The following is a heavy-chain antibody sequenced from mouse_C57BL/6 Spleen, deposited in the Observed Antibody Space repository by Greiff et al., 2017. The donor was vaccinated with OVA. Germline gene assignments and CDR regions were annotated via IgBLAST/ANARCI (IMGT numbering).Heavy chain of an antibody. CDR2: IHPNRGST. J-gene: IGHJ2*01. D-gene: IGHD1-1*01. V-gene: IGHV1-64*01. CDR1: GYTFTSYW. CDR3: ARRDYGSSYFDY. Sequence: QVQLQQPGAELVKPGASVKLSCKASGYTFTSYWMPWVKQRPGQGLEWIGMIHPNRGSTNYNEKFKSKATLTVDKASSTVDMKLSSLTSEDSAVYYCARRDYGSSYFDYWGQGTTLTVAA.